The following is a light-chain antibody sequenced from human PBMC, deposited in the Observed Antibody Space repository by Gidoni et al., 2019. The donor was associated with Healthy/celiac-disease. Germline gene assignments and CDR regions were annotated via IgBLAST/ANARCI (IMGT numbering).Light chain of an antibody. CDR3: QQYGSSPPLT. J-gene: IGKJ4*01. CDR1: PSVSSSY. V-gene: IGKV3-20*01. CDR2: CAA. Sequence: VLPNSPRPLSLSPQERATLTCSASPSVSSSYLASSQQKPGQAPRLLIYCAASRATGSPDRFSGSGSGTNFTLTISRLEPEDFAVDYCQQYGSSPPLTFGGGTKVEIK.